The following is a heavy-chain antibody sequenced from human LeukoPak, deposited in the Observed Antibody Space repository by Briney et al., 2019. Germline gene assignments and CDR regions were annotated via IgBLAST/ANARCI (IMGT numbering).Heavy chain of an antibody. CDR2: ISGSGDST. CDR1: GLTLSNYA. Sequence: GGSQRLSCAASGLTLSNYAMSWVRQAPGKGLEWVSGISGSGDSTYYGDSVQGRFTISRDNSKNTLYLQMNTLRAEDTAVYYCAKEKQRNFDYWGQGTLVTVSS. J-gene: IGHJ4*02. CDR3: AKEKQRNFDY. V-gene: IGHV3-23*01.